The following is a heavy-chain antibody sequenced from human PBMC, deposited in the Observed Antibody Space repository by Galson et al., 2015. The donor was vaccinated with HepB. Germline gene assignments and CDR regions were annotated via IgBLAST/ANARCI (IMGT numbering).Heavy chain of an antibody. CDR3: ARSVVDTASDWFDP. Sequence: TVKVSCKASGYIFISYGINWVRQAPGQGLEWMGWISGDNSNTKYAQKFHDRVTMTRDTSTSTAYMELRSLRSDDTAIYYCARSVVDTASDWFDPWGQGTLVTVSS. D-gene: IGHD5-18*01. J-gene: IGHJ5*02. CDR2: ISGDNSNT. V-gene: IGHV1-18*01. CDR1: GYIFISYG.